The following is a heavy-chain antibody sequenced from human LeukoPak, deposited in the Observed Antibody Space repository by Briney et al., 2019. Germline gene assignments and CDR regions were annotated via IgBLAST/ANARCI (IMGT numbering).Heavy chain of an antibody. V-gene: IGHV4-39*01. D-gene: IGHD3-22*01. CDR3: ARRYYYDSSGYYPFDY. CDR1: GGSISSSSYY. J-gene: IGHJ4*02. Sequence: PSETLSLTCTVSGGSISSSSYYWGWIRQPPGKGLEWIGSIYYSGSTYYNPPLKSRVTISVDTSKNQFSLKLSSVTAADTAVYYCARRYYYDSSGYYPFDYWGQGTLVTVSS. CDR2: IYYSGST.